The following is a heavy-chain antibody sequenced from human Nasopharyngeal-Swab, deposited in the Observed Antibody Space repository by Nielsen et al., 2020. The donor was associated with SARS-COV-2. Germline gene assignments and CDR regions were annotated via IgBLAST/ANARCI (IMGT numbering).Heavy chain of an antibody. J-gene: IGHJ4*02. D-gene: IGHD4-11*01. CDR1: GGSFSGYY. Sequence: GSLRLSCAVYGGSFSGYYWSWIRQPPGRGLEWIGEINHSGSTNYNPSLKSRVTISVDTSKNQFSLKLSSVTAADTAVYYCARHDYSNYNWGQGTLVTVSS. CDR2: INHSGST. CDR3: ARHDYSNYN. V-gene: IGHV4-34*01.